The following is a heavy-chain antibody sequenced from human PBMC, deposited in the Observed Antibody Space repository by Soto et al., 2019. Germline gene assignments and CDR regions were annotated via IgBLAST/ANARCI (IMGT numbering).Heavy chain of an antibody. D-gene: IGHD2-15*01. CDR3: ARDCSGGSCYSNGMDV. V-gene: IGHV1-69*08. J-gene: IGHJ6*02. CDR2: IIPILGIA. Sequence: QVQLVQYGAEVKKPGSSVKVSCKASGGTFSSYTISWVRQAPGQGLEWMGRIIPILGIANYAQKFQGRVTITADKSTSTAYMELSSLRSEDTAVYYCARDCSGGSCYSNGMDVWGQGTTVTVSS. CDR1: GGTFSSYT.